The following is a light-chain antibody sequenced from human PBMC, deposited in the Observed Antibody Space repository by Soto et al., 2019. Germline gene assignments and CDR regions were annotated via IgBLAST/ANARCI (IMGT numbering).Light chain of an antibody. CDR1: LNIYFKSNNRNY. Sequence: DIVMTQSPDSLRVSLGERATISCTSSLNIYFKSNNRNYLAWYQQKTGQPPKLLVYWASTRESGVPDRFTGSGSGTYFTLTIDNVQPDDVAVYYCQQYFITPLTFGGWTRVDIK. V-gene: IGKV4-1*01. CDR2: WAS. J-gene: IGKJ4*01. CDR3: QQYFITPLT.